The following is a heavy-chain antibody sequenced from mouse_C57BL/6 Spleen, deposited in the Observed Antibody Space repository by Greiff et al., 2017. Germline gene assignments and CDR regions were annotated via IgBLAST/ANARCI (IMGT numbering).Heavy chain of an antibody. J-gene: IGHJ4*01. V-gene: IGHV5-17*01. CDR1: GFTFSDYG. CDR2: ISSGSSTI. Sequence: DVKLVESGGGLVKPGGSLKLSCAASGFTFSDYGMHWVRQAPEKGLEWVAYISSGSSTIYYADTVKGRFTISRDNAKNTLFLQMTSLRSEDTAMYYCAREGNYYGSRRGNYYAMDYWGQGTSVTVSS. CDR3: AREGNYYGSRRGNYYAMDY. D-gene: IGHD1-1*01.